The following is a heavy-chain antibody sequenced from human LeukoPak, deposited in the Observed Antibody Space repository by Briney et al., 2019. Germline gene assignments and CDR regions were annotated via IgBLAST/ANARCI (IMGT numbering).Heavy chain of an antibody. CDR2: IYYSGST. V-gene: IGHV4-39*07. CDR3: ARGGYYAPKPDKARSEVRFDY. Sequence: PSETLSLTCTVSGGSISSSSYYWGWIRQPPGKGLEWIGSIYYSGSTYYNPSLKSRVTISVDTSKNQFSLKLSSVTAADTAVYYCARGGYYAPKPDKARSEVRFDYWGQGTLVTVSS. D-gene: IGHD3-10*01. CDR1: GGSISSSSYY. J-gene: IGHJ4*02.